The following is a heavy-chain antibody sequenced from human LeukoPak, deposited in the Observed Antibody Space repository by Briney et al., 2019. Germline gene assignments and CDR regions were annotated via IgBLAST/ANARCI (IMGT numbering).Heavy chain of an antibody. Sequence: PGGSLRLSCAASGFTFSSYGMSWVRQAPGKGLEWVSAISGSGGSTYYADSVKGRFTISRDNSKNTLYLQVNSLRTEDTAVYYCARLAGAYSHPYGYWGQGTLVTVSS. CDR3: ARLAGAYSHPYGY. CDR1: GFTFSSYG. V-gene: IGHV3-23*01. CDR2: ISGSGGST. D-gene: IGHD4/OR15-4a*01. J-gene: IGHJ4*02.